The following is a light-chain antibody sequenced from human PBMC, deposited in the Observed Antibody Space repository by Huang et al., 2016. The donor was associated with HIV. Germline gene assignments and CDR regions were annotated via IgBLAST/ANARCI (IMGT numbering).Light chain of an antibody. CDR3: QQSYGALSS. V-gene: IGKV1-39*01. J-gene: IGKJ5*01. Sequence: IQMTQSPTSLSASVGDRVFISCRTSQSVGTYLNWYQQKPGKAPKLLISSASTLHNVVPSRFSGGGSGTVFTLTIRGLQFDDFATYFCQQSYGALSSFGPGTRL. CDR2: SAS. CDR1: QSVGTY.